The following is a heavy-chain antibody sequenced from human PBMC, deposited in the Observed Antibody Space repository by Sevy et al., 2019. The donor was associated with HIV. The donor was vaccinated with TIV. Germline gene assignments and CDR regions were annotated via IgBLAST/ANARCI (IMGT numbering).Heavy chain of an antibody. V-gene: IGHV3-9*01. Sequence: SLRLSCATFGFTFDDYAMHWVRQAPGKGLEWVSGVTWNSDTIEYADSVEGRFTISRDNAKSSLHLQMNSLSAEDTAFYYCVKAGCSSTTCYFDYWGQGTLVTVSS. CDR2: VTWNSDTI. CDR3: VKAGCSSTTCYFDY. J-gene: IGHJ4*02. CDR1: GFTFDDYA. D-gene: IGHD2-2*01.